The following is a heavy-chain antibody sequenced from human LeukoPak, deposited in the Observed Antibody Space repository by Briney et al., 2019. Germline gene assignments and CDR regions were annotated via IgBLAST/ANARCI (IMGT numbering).Heavy chain of an antibody. CDR3: AREVEWLATNSFDY. J-gene: IGHJ4*02. V-gene: IGHV7-4-1*02. CDR1: GYTFTSYG. Sequence: ASVKVSCKASGYTFTSYGISWVRQAPGQGLEWMGWINTNTGNPTYAQGFTGRFVFSLDTSVSTAYLQISSLKAEDTAVYYCAREVEWLATNSFDYWGQGTLVTVSS. D-gene: IGHD6-19*01. CDR2: INTNTGNP.